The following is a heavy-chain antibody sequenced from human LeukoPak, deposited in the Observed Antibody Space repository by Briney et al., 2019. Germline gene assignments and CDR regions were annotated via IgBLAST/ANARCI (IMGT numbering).Heavy chain of an antibody. CDR1: GYTFTKYG. J-gene: IGHJ4*02. Sequence: ASVKISCKASGYTFTKYGITWVRQAPGQGLEGMGWRSAYNGNAKYAQTRQGRVTMTTDTSTSTAYMELRSLRSDDTAVYYCARDHSSSCQLFDYWGQGTLVTVSS. CDR2: RSAYNGNA. V-gene: IGHV1-18*01. D-gene: IGHD6-13*01. CDR3: ARDHSSSCQLFDY.